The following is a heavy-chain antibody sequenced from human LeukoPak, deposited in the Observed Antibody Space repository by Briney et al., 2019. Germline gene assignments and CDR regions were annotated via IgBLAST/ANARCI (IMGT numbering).Heavy chain of an antibody. CDR2: ISGSGGST. CDR3: AKDSWSGYPGDY. D-gene: IGHD3-3*01. CDR1: GFTFSNAW. V-gene: IGHV3-23*01. Sequence: PGGSLRLSCAASGFTFSNAWMNWVRQAPGKGLEWVSAISGSGGSTYYADSVKGRFTISRDNSKNTLYLQMNSLRAEDTAVYYCAKDSWSGYPGDYWGQGTLVTVSS. J-gene: IGHJ4*02.